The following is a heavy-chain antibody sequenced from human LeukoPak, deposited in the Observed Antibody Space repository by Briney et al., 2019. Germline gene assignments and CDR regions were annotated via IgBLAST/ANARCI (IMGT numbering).Heavy chain of an antibody. D-gene: IGHD1-7*01. CDR3: ARELELRPNDY. V-gene: IGHV3-7*01. CDR1: GFTFSSYW. J-gene: IGHJ4*02. Sequence: GGSLTLSCAASGFTFSSYWMSWVRQAPGKGLEWVANIKQDGSEKYYVDSVKGRFTISRDNAKNSLYLQMNSLRAEDTAVYYCARELELRPNDYWGQGTLVTVSS. CDR2: IKQDGSEK.